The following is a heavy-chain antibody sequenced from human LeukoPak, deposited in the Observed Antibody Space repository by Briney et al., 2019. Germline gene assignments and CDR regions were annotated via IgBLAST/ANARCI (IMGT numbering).Heavy chain of an antibody. CDR1: GFTFSDYY. CDR2: ISSSSSYT. V-gene: IGHV3-11*06. D-gene: IGHD2-15*01. J-gene: IGHJ1*01. Sequence: LGGSLRLSCAASGFTFSDYYMSWIRQAPGKGLEWVSYISSSSSYTNYADSVKGRFTISRDNAKNSLYLQMNSLRAEDTAVYYCARSVGYCSGGSCYPGYFQHWGQGTLVTVSS. CDR3: ARSVGYCSGGSCYPGYFQH.